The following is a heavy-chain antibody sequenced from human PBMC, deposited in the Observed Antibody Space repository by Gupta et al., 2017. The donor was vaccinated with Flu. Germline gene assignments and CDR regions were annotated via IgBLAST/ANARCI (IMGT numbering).Heavy chain of an antibody. V-gene: IGHV3-33*01. J-gene: IGHJ4*02. D-gene: IGHD3-22*01. CDR1: GFTFRRYG. CDR2: IWFDGSNQ. Sequence: QVQLVESGGGVVQPGRSLRLSCAVSGFTFRRYGMHWVRQAPGKGLEWVAIIWFDGSNQYYTDSVKGRFTISRDNSKNTLYLQMNSLRADDTAVYYCAREATPPSSGLDYWGQGALVTVSS. CDR3: AREATPPSSGLDY.